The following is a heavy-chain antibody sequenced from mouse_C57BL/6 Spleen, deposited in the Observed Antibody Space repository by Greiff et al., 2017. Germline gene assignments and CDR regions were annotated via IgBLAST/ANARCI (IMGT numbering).Heavy chain of an antibody. D-gene: IGHD2-1*01. CDR3: ARTIYGNSWFAY. V-gene: IGHV1-82*01. Sequence: VQLQQSGPELVKPGASVKISCKASGYAFSSSWMNWVKQRPGKGLEWIGRIYPGDGDTNYNGKFKGKATLTADKSSSTAYMQLSSLTSEDSAVYVCARTIYGNSWFAYWGQGTLVTVSA. CDR2: IYPGDGDT. CDR1: GYAFSSSW. J-gene: IGHJ3*01.